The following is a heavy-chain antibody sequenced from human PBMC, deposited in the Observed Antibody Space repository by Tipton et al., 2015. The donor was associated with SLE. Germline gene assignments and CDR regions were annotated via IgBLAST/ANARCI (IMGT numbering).Heavy chain of an antibody. D-gene: IGHD6-19*01. CDR2: IYTSGST. CDR1: GGSISSYY. Sequence: TLSLTCTVSGGSISSYYWSWIRQPPGKGLEWIGYIYTSGSTHYNPSLKSRVTISVDTSKNQFSLKLSSVTAADTAVYYCARVNPGAGDAFDIWGQGTMVTVSS. J-gene: IGHJ3*02. CDR3: ARVNPGAGDAFDI. V-gene: IGHV4-4*08.